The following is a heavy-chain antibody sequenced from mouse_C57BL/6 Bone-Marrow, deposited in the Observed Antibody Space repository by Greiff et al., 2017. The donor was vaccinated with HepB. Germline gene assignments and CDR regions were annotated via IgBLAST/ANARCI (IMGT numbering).Heavy chain of an antibody. V-gene: IGHV2-4*01. CDR1: GFSLTSYG. Sequence: QVQLKESGPGLVQPSQSLSITCTVSGFSLTSYGVHWVRQPPGKGLEWLGVIWSGGSTDYNAAFISRLSISKDNSKSQVFFKMNSLQGDDTAIYYCAKGDYGNYEGYFDVWGTGTTVTVSS. J-gene: IGHJ1*03. CDR3: AKGDYGNYEGYFDV. CDR2: IWSGGST. D-gene: IGHD2-1*01.